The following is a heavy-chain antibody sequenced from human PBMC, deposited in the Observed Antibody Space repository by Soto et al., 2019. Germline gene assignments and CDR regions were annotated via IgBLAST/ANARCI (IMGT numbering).Heavy chain of an antibody. CDR3: ARDSGYSSLHWFDP. V-gene: IGHV4-59*01. J-gene: IGHJ5*02. D-gene: IGHD6-19*01. CDR2: IYYSGST. Sequence: SETLSLTCTVSCGSISSDYWSWIRQPPGKGLEWIGYIYYSGSTNYNPSLKSRVTISVDTSKNQFSLKLSSVTAADTAVYYCARDSGYSSLHWFDPWGQGTLVTVSS. CDR1: CGSISSDY.